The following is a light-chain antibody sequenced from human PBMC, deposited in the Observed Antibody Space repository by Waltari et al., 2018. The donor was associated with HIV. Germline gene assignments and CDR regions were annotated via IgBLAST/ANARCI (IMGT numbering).Light chain of an antibody. J-gene: IGLJ3*02. Sequence: QPVVTQEPSLSVSPGGTITLTCGLNSGSVSTSYYPSWYQQTPGQAPRTLVYATNTRSSGVPDRFSGTILGNKAALTITGAQADDDSAFYCVLYMGSGIPMFGGGTKLTVL. CDR2: ATN. CDR1: SGSVSTSYY. CDR3: VLYMGSGIPM. V-gene: IGLV8-61*01.